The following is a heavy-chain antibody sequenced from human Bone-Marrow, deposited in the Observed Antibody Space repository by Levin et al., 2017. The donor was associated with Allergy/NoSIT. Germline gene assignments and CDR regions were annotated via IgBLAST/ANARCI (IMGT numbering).Heavy chain of an antibody. D-gene: IGHD3/OR15-3a*01. CDR2: IFYSGST. CDR1: GASISGLY. V-gene: IGHV4-59*11. CDR3: ARSTDWHYYYYYMDV. J-gene: IGHJ6*03. Sequence: SQTLSLTCTVSGASISGLYWSWIRQPPGKGLEWIGYIFYSGSTNYNPSLQSRVTISVDTSKNQFSLKLSSVTAADTAVYYCARSTDWHYYYYYMDVWGKGTTVTVSS.